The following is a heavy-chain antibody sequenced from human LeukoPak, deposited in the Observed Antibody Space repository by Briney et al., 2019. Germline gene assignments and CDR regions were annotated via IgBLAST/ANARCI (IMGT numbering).Heavy chain of an antibody. J-gene: IGHJ4*02. CDR1: GGSISSGGYY. CDR3: ARFYGPGIAAAGTVFDY. Sequence: SETLSLTCTVSGGSISSGGYYWSWIRQPPGKGLEWIGYIYHSGSTYYNPSLKSRVTISVDRSKNQFSLKLSSVTAADTAVYYCARFYGPGIAAAGTVFDYWGQGTLVTVSS. CDR2: IYHSGST. D-gene: IGHD6-13*01. V-gene: IGHV4-30-2*01.